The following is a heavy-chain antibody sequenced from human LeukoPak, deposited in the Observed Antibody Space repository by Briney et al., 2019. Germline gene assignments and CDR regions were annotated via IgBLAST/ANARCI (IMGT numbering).Heavy chain of an antibody. CDR2: MYYSGNS. D-gene: IGHD3-22*01. V-gene: IGHV4-59*11. J-gene: IGHJ6*02. Sequence: SETLSLTCTVSGASIRSHYWSWIRQPPGKGLEWIGYMYYSGNSNYNPALKSRVTISVDTSKNQFSLKLSSVTAADTAVYYCARDRLFTDSSGYYYYGMDVWGQGTTVTVSS. CDR3: ARDRLFTDSSGYYYYGMDV. CDR1: GASIRSHY.